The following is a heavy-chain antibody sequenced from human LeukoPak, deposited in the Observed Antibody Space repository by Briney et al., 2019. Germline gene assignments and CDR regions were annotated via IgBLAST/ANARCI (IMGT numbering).Heavy chain of an antibody. V-gene: IGHV4-59*08. D-gene: IGHD3-3*01. CDR2: IYYSGST. Sequence: PSETLSLTCTVSGGSISSYYWSWIRQPPGKGLEWIGYIYYSGSTNYNPSLKSRVTISVDTSKNQFSLKLSSVTTADTAVYYCARHLNYYDFWSGYYESGYYYGMDVWGQGTTVTVSS. CDR3: ARHLNYYDFWSGYYESGYYYGMDV. J-gene: IGHJ6*02. CDR1: GGSISSYY.